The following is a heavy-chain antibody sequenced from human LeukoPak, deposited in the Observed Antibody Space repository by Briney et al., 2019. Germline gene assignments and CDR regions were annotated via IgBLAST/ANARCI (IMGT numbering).Heavy chain of an antibody. J-gene: IGHJ4*02. V-gene: IGHV3-73*01. CDR2: ITKKDQNYAT. CDR1: GFPFSGPD. CDR3: AALDNFWSEY. Sequence: GGSLRLSGVASGFPFSGPDMHWVRQACGKGLEWVGRITKKDQNYATAYAASVKGRFTISRDDSQNTAYLQMNSLKTEDTAVYYCAALDNFWSEYWGQGTLVAVSS. D-gene: IGHD3-3*01.